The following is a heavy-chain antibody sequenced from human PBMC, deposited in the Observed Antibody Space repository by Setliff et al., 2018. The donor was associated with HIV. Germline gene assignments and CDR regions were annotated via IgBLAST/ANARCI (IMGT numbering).Heavy chain of an antibody. CDR3: ARRTFGSGRFDP. CDR2: VHSTLST. CDR1: GDSMTSGSFY. Sequence: SETLSLTCTVSGDSMTSGSFYWSWVRQPARKGLEWIGQVHSTLSTNYNPSLKSRLSISADTSKNQFSLNLRFVTAADAALYYCARRTFGSGRFDPWGQGTPVT. J-gene: IGHJ5*02. V-gene: IGHV4-61*09. D-gene: IGHD6-19*01.